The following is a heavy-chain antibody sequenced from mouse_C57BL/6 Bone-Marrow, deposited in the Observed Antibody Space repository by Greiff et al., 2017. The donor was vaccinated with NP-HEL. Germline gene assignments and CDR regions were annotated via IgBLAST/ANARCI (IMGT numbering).Heavy chain of an antibody. CDR1: GYTFTSYW. CDR3: AREGEVYYGSSVRPAWFAY. Sequence: VQLKQPGAELVKPGASVKMSCKASGYTFTSYWITWVKQRPGQGLEWIGDIYPGSGSTNYNEKFKSKATLTVDTSSSTAYMQLSSLTSEDSAVYYCAREGEVYYGSSVRPAWFAYWGQGTLVTVSA. D-gene: IGHD1-1*01. V-gene: IGHV1-55*01. CDR2: IYPGSGST. J-gene: IGHJ3*01.